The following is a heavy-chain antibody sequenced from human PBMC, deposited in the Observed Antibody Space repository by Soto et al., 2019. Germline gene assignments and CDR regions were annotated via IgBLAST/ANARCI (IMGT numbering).Heavy chain of an antibody. Sequence: GGSLRLSCAASGFNVGDYAMSWVRQAPGKGLEWVSGLSRIGGDTGYADSVKGRFTISGDNAKNSLYLQMNSLRAEDTAVYYCAKENGYSSSWFEFDYWGQGTLVTVSS. V-gene: IGHV3-20*04. CDR1: GFNVGDYA. D-gene: IGHD6-13*01. CDR3: AKENGYSSSWFEFDY. CDR2: LSRIGGDT. J-gene: IGHJ4*02.